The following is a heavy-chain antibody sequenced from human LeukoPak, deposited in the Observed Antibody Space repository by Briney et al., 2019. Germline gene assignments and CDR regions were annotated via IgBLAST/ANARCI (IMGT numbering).Heavy chain of an antibody. V-gene: IGHV3-48*03. J-gene: IGHJ6*03. D-gene: IGHD3-10*01. CDR1: GFTFSSYE. CDR3: ARRGEGWDYYYYMDV. Sequence: GGSLRLSCAASGFTFSSYEMNWVRQAPGKGLEWVSYISSSGSTIYYADSVKGRFTISRDNAENSLYLQMNSLRAEDTAVYYCARRGEGWDYYYYMDVWGKGTTVTISS. CDR2: ISSSGSTI.